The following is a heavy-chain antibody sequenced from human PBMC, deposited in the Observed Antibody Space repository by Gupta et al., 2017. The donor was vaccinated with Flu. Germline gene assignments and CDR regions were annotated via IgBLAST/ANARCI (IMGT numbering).Heavy chain of an antibody. V-gene: IGHV3-33*01. CDR3: ARDRGRHSSLFDY. CDR2: IWYDGSNK. D-gene: IGHD6-19*01. J-gene: IGHJ4*02. Sequence: QVQLVESGGGVVQPGRSLRLSCAASGFTFSSYGMHWVRQAPGKGLEWVAVIWYDGSNKYYADSVKGRFTISRDNSKNTLYLQMNSLRAEDTAVYYCARDRGRHSSLFDYWGQGTLVTVSS. CDR1: GFTFSSYG.